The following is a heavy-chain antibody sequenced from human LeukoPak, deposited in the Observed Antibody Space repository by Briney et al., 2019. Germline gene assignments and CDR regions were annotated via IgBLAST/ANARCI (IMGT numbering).Heavy chain of an antibody. V-gene: IGHV4-34*01. J-gene: IGHJ4*02. D-gene: IGHD3-10*01. Sequence: SETLSLTCAVYGGSFSDYYWSWIRQPPGKGLEWIGEINHSGSTNYNPSLKSRVTISVDTSKNQFSLKLSSVTAADTAVYYCARGGGELVFYYFDYWGQGTLVSVSS. CDR2: INHSGST. CDR1: GGSFSDYY. CDR3: ARGGGELVFYYFDY.